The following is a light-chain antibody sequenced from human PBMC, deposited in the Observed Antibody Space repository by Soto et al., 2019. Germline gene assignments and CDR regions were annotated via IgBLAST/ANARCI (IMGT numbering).Light chain of an antibody. CDR3: ATWDDSLNGLI. CDR2: SNN. J-gene: IGLJ2*01. CDR1: SSNIKTNG. Sequence: QSVLTRPPSASGTPGQRVTISCSGGSSNIKTNGVSWYQHVPGAAPKLLIYSNNQRPSGAPDRFTGSKSGTSASLAIAGLQSEDEATYHCATWDDSLNGLIFGGGTKLTVL. V-gene: IGLV1-44*01.